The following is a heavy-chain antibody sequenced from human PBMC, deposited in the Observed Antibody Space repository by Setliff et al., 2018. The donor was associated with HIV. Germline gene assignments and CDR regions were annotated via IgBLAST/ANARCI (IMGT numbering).Heavy chain of an antibody. CDR2: ISHSGST. V-gene: IGHV4-4*02. CDR3: ARDGGFGDQGGNWFDP. D-gene: IGHD3-10*01. J-gene: IGHJ5*02. Sequence: PSETLSLTCAVSGGYICSTNWWSWVRQTPGKGLEWTGEISHSGSTNYNPSLKSRVTILVDKSKNQFSLKLSSVTAADTAVYYCARDGGFGDQGGNWFDPWGQGTLVTV. CDR1: GGYICSTNW.